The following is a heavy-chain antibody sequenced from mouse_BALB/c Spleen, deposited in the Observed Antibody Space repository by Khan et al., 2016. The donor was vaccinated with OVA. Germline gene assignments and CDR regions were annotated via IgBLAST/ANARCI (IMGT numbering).Heavy chain of an antibody. CDR1: GYTFTDYW. J-gene: IGHJ2*01. CDR2: IDTSDSYT. V-gene: IGHV1-69*01. Sequence: QALLQQSGAELVMPGASVKMSCKASGYTFTDYWVHWVKQRPGQGLEWIGAIDTSDSYTTYNQNFKGNATLTVDESSNTAYMQLSSLTSEDSAVYYCARTDGYWGQGTTLTVSS. CDR3: ARTDGY.